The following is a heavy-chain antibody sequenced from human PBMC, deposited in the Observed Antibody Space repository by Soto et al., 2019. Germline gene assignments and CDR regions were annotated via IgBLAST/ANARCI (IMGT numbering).Heavy chain of an antibody. J-gene: IGHJ4*02. V-gene: IGHV1-24*01. CDR3: ATVSLNDFRSGYIGY. CDR1: GYTLTELS. CDR2: FDPEDGET. D-gene: IGHD3-3*01. Sequence: ASVKVSCKVSGYTLTELSMHWVRQDPGKGLEWMGGFDPEDGETIYAQKFQGRVTMTEDTSTDTAYMELSSLRSEDTAVYYCATVSLNDFRSGYIGYWGQGTLVTVSS.